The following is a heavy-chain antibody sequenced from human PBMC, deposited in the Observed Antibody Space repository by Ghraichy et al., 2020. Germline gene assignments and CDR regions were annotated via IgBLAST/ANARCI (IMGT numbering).Heavy chain of an antibody. Sequence: SETLSLTCTVSGGSISSSSYYWGWIRQPPGKGLEWIGSIYYSGSTYYNPSLKSRVTISVDTSKNQFSLKLSSVTAADTAVYYCARQPPEYSGYARGLDYWGQGTLVTVSS. V-gene: IGHV4-39*01. J-gene: IGHJ4*02. CDR3: ARQPPEYSGYARGLDY. CDR1: GGSISSSSYY. CDR2: IYYSGST. D-gene: IGHD5-12*01.